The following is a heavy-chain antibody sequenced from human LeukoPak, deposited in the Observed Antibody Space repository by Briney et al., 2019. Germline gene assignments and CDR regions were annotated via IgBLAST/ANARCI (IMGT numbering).Heavy chain of an antibody. V-gene: IGHV3-30*18. CDR3: AKEGCSGACSEDYFDN. J-gene: IGHJ4*02. CDR1: GFTFTSYS. Sequence: GRSLRLSCAASGFTFTSYSIHWARQTPGKGPEWMTVISSDGGAKSYAHSVKGRFTISRDNSKNTVYLQMNSLRAEDSAVYYCAKEGCSGACSEDYFDNWGQGTLVTVAS. D-gene: IGHD2-21*02. CDR2: ISSDGGAK.